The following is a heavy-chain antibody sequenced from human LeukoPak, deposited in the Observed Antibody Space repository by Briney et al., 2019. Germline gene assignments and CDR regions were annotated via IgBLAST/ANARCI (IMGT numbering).Heavy chain of an antibody. CDR3: ARAPVVTRRAFDI. Sequence: PGGSLRLSCAASGFTFSSYAMSWVRQPPGKGLEWIGEINHSGSTNYNPSLKSRVTISVDTSKNQFSLKLSSVTAADTAVYYCARAPVVTRRAFDIWGQGTMVTVSS. J-gene: IGHJ3*02. CDR2: INHSGST. CDR1: GFTFSSYA. D-gene: IGHD2-15*01. V-gene: IGHV4-34*01.